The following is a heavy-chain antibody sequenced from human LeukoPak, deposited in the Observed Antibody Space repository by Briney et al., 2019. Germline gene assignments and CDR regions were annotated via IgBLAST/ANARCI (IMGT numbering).Heavy chain of an antibody. D-gene: IGHD2-21*02. V-gene: IGHV5-51*01. CDR2: NYPGDSDT. CDR1: GYSFTTYW. Sequence: GESLKISCKGSGYSFTTYWIGWVRQMPGKGLEWMGINYPGDSDTRYSPSFQGQVIISADKSISTAYLQWSSLKASDTAMYYCARRAYCGGDCYLDYWGQGTLVTVSS. J-gene: IGHJ4*02. CDR3: ARRAYCGGDCYLDY.